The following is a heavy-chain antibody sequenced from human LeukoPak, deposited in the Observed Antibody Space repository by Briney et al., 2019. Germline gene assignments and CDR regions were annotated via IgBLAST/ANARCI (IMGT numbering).Heavy chain of an antibody. CDR1: GGIFSNHA. J-gene: IGHJ3*01. D-gene: IGHD3-3*01. CDR3: AGSRGLRFMECPL. Sequence: SVKVSCKASGGIFSNHAIAWVRPAPGQGLEWMGGIIPKLGTVKYAEKLQGRVTITTDESSSTVYMEMSSLTSEDTAMFYCAGSRGLRFMECPLWGQGTMVIVSS. V-gene: IGHV1-69*05. CDR2: IIPKLGTV.